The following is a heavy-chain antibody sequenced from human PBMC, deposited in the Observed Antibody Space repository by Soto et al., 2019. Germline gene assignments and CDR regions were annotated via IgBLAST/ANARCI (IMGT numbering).Heavy chain of an antibody. J-gene: IGHJ4*02. CDR3: ARTYPRITIFDY. D-gene: IGHD3-3*01. CDR1: GFTFSSYD. V-gene: IGHV3-13*01. CDR2: IGTAGDT. Sequence: EVQLVESGGGLVQPGGSLRLSCAASGFTFSSYDMHWVRQATGKGLEWVSAIGTAGDTYYPGSVKGRFTISRENAKNSLYLQMNSLRAEDTAEYYCARTYPRITIFDYWGQGTLVTVSS.